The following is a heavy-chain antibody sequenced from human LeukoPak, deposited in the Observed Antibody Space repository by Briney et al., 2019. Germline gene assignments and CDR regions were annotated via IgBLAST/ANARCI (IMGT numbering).Heavy chain of an antibody. Sequence: SETLSLTCTVSGGSISSYYWSWIRQPPGKGLEWIGYIYYSGSTNYNPSLKSRVTISVDTSKNQFSLKPSSVTAADTAVYYCARVERVSYYYMDVWGKGTTVTVSS. CDR3: ARVERVSYYYMDV. V-gene: IGHV4-59*01. CDR2: IYYSGST. CDR1: GGSISSYY. J-gene: IGHJ6*03.